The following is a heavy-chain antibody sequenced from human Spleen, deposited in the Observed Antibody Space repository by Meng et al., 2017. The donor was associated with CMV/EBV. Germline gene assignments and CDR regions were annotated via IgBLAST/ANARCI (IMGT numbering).Heavy chain of an antibody. D-gene: IGHD4-11*01. V-gene: IGHV3-21*04. CDR1: GFTFTSYS. CDR2: ISYSGKYT. J-gene: IGHJ4*02. CDR3: ATLHLVDY. Sequence: GGSLRLSCAVSGFTFTSYSMSWVRQAPGKGPEWVSSISYSGKYTDYRDSVKGRFTISRDIGRKLLFLQMNSRRAEDTAVYYCATLHLVDYWGQGTLDTVSS.